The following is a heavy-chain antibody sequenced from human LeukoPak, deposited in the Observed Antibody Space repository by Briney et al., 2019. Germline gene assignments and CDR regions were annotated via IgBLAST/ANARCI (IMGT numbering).Heavy chain of an antibody. J-gene: IGHJ4*02. V-gene: IGHV4-30-4*08. CDR2: IYYSGST. CDR3: ARAISYSGYDYESFDY. D-gene: IGHD5-12*01. CDR1: GGSISSGGYY. Sequence: SETLSLTCTVSGGSISSGGYYWSWIRQPPGKGLEWIGYIYYSGSTYYNPSLKSRVTISVDTSKNQFSLKLSSVTAADTAVYYCARAISYSGYDYESFDYWGQGTLVTVSS.